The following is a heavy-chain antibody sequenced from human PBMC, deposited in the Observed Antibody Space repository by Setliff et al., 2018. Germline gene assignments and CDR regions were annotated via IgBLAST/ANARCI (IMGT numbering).Heavy chain of an antibody. D-gene: IGHD3-16*02. J-gene: IGHJ3*02. CDR1: GYTFTSHY. V-gene: IGHV1-46*01. Sequence: VSCKASGYTFTSHYMHWVRQAPGLGLEWMGTINPSSGRTSYAQKFQGRVTMTRDTSTSTVYMDMSSLRSEDTAVYYCARDVFPYRYEGAFDIWGQGAMVTVSS. CDR3: ARDVFPYRYEGAFDI. CDR2: INPSSGRT.